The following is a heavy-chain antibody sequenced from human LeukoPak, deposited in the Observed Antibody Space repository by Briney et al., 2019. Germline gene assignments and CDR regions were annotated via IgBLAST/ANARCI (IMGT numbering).Heavy chain of an antibody. Sequence: GGSLRLSCAASGFTFSSYAMSWVRRAPGKGLEWVSAISGSGGSTYYADSVKGRFTISRDNSKNTLYLQMNSLRAEDTAVYYCAKDVRYCSGGSCYWGQGTLVTVSS. V-gene: IGHV3-23*01. CDR1: GFTFSSYA. CDR2: ISGSGGST. CDR3: AKDVRYCSGGSCY. J-gene: IGHJ4*02. D-gene: IGHD2-15*01.